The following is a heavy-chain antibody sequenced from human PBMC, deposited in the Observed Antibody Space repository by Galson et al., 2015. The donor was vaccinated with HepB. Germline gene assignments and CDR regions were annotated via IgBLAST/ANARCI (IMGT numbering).Heavy chain of an antibody. CDR1: EDSVSSNSAA. CDR2: TYYRSKWYN. Sequence: CAISEDSVSSNSAAWNWIRQSPSRGLEWLGRTYYRSKWYNDYAPSVKSRISINPDTSKNQFSLQLNSVTPEDTAVYYCARWGSGSNHWGTFDYWGQGTLVTVSS. V-gene: IGHV6-1*01. J-gene: IGHJ4*02. D-gene: IGHD1-26*01. CDR3: ARWGSGSNHWGTFDY.